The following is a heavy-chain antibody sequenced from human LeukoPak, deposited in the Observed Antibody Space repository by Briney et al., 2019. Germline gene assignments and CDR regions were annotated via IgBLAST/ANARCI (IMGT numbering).Heavy chain of an antibody. V-gene: IGHV1-69*13. CDR1: GGTFSSYA. CDR3: ARSPLSSRWYMYYYGMDV. D-gene: IGHD6-13*01. J-gene: IGHJ6*02. Sequence: SVKVSCKASGGTFSSYAISWVRQAPGQGLEWMGGIIPIFGTANYAQKFQGRVTITADESTSTAYMELSSLRSEDTAVYYCARSPLSSRWYMYYYGMDVWGQGTTVTVSS. CDR2: IIPIFGTA.